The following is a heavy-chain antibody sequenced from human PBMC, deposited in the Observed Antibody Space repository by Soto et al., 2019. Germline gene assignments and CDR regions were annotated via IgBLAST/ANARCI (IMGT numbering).Heavy chain of an antibody. Sequence: QLQVVQSGAELKKPGSSVKVSCKAAEHTFNNFGVAWVRQAPGQGLEWMGGVSPLSGTPKIAQIFQGRVTITAETSANTVYMELDRLTSEDTAVYYCARLFDFAILPPGYGLDVWGQGATGTGTS. CDR2: VSPLSGTP. D-gene: IGHD3-3*01. V-gene: IGHV1-69*06. J-gene: IGHJ6*02. CDR3: ARLFDFAILPPGYGLDV. CDR1: EHTFNNFG.